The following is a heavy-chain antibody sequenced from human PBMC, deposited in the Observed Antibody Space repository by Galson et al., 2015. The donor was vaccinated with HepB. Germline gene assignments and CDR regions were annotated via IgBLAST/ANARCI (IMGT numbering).Heavy chain of an antibody. Sequence: SVKVSCKASGYTFTSYGISWVRQAPGQGLEWIGWISAYNGNTNYAQKLQGRVTMTTDTSTSTAYMELRSLRSDDTAVYYCARDITIFGVVVGPGFDPWGQGTLVTVSS. CDR1: GYTFTSYG. CDR2: ISAYNGNT. D-gene: IGHD3-3*01. V-gene: IGHV1-18*04. J-gene: IGHJ5*02. CDR3: ARDITIFGVVVGPGFDP.